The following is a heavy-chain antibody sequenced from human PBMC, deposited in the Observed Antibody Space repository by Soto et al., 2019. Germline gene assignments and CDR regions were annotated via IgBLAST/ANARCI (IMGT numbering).Heavy chain of an antibody. Sequence: GASVKVSCKASGGTFNNYVINWVRQAPGQGLEWMAGIIPIFGTPNYAQKFQGRVTITVDKSTSTAYMELNSLRSEDTAVYYCAGRCDGTNCLEHFDYWGQGTLVTSPQ. CDR3: AGRCDGTNCLEHFDY. V-gene: IGHV1-69*06. D-gene: IGHD2-2*01. CDR1: GGTFNNYV. J-gene: IGHJ4*02. CDR2: IIPIFGTP.